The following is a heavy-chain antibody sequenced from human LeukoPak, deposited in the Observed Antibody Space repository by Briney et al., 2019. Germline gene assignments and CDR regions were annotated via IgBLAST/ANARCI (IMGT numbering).Heavy chain of an antibody. D-gene: IGHD5-24*01. Sequence: GGSLRLSCAASGFTFSSHWMHWVRQAPGKGLVWVSRIYSDGRSTSYADSVKGRFTISRDNAKNTLYLQMNSLRAEDTAVYYCAKDSGDGYKYLGYWGQGTLVTVSS. V-gene: IGHV3-74*01. J-gene: IGHJ4*02. CDR2: IYSDGRST. CDR1: GFTFSSHW. CDR3: AKDSGDGYKYLGY.